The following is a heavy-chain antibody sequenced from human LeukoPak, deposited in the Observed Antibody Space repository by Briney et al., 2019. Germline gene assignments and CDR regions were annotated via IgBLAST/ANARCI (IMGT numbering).Heavy chain of an antibody. D-gene: IGHD4-17*01. V-gene: IGHV3-23*01. CDR1: GFTFSNYW. Sequence: GGSLRLSCAASGFTFSNYWMHWVRQTPGKGLEWVSAISNDGINTYSADSVKGRFTFSRDNSKDTLYLQMNSLRVEDTALYYCARVSLTTANFDSWGQGTLVTVSS. J-gene: IGHJ4*02. CDR2: ISNDGINT. CDR3: ARVSLTTANFDS.